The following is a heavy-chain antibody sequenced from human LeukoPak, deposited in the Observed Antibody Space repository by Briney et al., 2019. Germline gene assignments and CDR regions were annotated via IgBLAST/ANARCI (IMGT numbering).Heavy chain of an antibody. Sequence: PSETLSLTCTVSGGSISSYYWSWIRQPPGKGLEWIGYIYYSGSTNYNPSLKSRVTISVDKSKNQFSLKLSSVTAADTAVYYCARDMGSLYYDILTAGDAFDIWGQGTMVTVSS. CDR3: ARDMGSLYYDILTAGDAFDI. V-gene: IGHV4-59*01. CDR1: GGSISSYY. CDR2: IYYSGST. J-gene: IGHJ3*02. D-gene: IGHD3-9*01.